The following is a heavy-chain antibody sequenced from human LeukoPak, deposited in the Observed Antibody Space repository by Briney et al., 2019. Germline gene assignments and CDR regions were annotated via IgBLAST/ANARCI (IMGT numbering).Heavy chain of an antibody. J-gene: IGHJ6*04. CDR2: MNPNSGNT. CDR3: ARAPKLKRGYSYGLNV. D-gene: IGHD5-18*01. Sequence: ASVKVSCKASGYTFTSYDINWVRQAPGQGLEWMGWMNPNSGNTGYAQKFQGRGTMTRNTSISTAYMELSSLRSVDTAVYYCARAPKLKRGYSYGLNVWGKGTTVTVSS. V-gene: IGHV1-8*01. CDR1: GYTFTSYD.